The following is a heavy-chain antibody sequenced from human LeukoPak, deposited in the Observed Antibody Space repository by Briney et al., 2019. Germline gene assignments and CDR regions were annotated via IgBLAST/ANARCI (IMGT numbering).Heavy chain of an antibody. Sequence: SETLCLTCAVYGGSFSGYYWGWIRQPPGKGLEWIGEINHSGGTNYNPSLKSRVTISVDTSKNQFSLKLSSVTAADTAVYYCARGLHWFDPWGQGTLVTVSS. CDR1: GGSFSGYY. J-gene: IGHJ5*02. CDR2: INHSGGT. CDR3: ARGLHWFDP. V-gene: IGHV4-34*01.